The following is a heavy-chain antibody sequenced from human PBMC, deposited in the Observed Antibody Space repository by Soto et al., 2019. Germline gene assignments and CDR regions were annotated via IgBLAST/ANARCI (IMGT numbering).Heavy chain of an antibody. D-gene: IGHD2-2*01. CDR1: GFTFSSYA. V-gene: IGHV3-23*01. J-gene: IGHJ6*03. Sequence: GGSLRLSCAASGFTFSSYAMSWVRQAPGKGLEWVSAISGSGGSTYYADSVKGRFTISRDNSKNTLYLQMNSLRAEDTAVYYCAKGGAAAAFYYYYYMDVLGKGTTVTVSS. CDR3: AKGGAAAAFYYYYYMDV. CDR2: ISGSGGST.